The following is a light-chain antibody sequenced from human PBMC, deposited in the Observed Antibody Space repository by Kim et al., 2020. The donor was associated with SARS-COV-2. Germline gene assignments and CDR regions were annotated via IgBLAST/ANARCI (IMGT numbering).Light chain of an antibody. J-gene: IGLJ1*01. CDR2: DVS. CDR3: SSYTTANTRV. CDR1: SRDIGAFNY. V-gene: IGLV2-14*03. Sequence: GQSITVACRGTSRDIGAFNYGAWVQQHPGKAPKLMIYDVSERPSGISNRFSGSTSGNTASLTISGLQAEDEADYYCSSYTTANTRVFGTGTKVTVL.